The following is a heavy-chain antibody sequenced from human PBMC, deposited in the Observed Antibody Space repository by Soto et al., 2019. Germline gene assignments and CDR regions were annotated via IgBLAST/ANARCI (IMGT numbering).Heavy chain of an antibody. CDR2: IYFSGTT. CDR3: AKTRESSDWASFDD. Sequence: PXETLALSCTVSGGSLSSFYWSWIRQSSGKGLEWIGYIYFSGTTKYNPSLKSRVSMSVDTSKNQFSLKLRSVTAADTAVYYCAKTRESSDWASFDDWGQGTLVTVSS. J-gene: IGHJ4*02. V-gene: IGHV4-59*01. D-gene: IGHD6-19*01. CDR1: GGSLSSFY.